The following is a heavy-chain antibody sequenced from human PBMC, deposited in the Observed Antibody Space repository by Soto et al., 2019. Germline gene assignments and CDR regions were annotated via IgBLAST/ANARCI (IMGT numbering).Heavy chain of an antibody. Sequence: GGSLRLSCAASGFIFGIYTMNWVRQAPGKGLEWVSSISNSGTYVTYADTVKGRFTISRDNDKNCLFLRMNSLRADDTAVYYCATARAQWLEGSRADYWGQGTLVTVSS. D-gene: IGHD6-19*01. CDR1: GFIFGIYT. J-gene: IGHJ4*02. CDR2: ISNSGTYV. V-gene: IGHV3-21*06. CDR3: ATARAQWLEGSRADY.